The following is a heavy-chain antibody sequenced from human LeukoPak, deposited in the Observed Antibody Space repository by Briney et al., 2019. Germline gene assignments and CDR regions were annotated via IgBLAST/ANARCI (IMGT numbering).Heavy chain of an antibody. CDR1: GFTFSSYA. Sequence: GGSLRLSCAASGFTFSSYAMRWVRQAPGKGLEWVSAISGSGGSTYYADSVKGRFTISRDNSKNTLYLQMNSLRAEDTAVYYCAKPEGFYYYYYYMDVWGKGTTVTVSS. CDR2: ISGSGGST. J-gene: IGHJ6*03. V-gene: IGHV3-23*01. CDR3: AKPEGFYYYYYYMDV.